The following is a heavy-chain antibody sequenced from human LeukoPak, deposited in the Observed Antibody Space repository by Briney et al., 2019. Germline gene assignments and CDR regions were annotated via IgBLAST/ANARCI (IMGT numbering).Heavy chain of an antibody. D-gene: IGHD6-13*01. CDR1: GFTFSDSW. CDR2: ISGSGGST. V-gene: IGHV3-23*01. CDR3: AIRKQQVVPPRAYPYYYGMDV. J-gene: IGHJ6*02. Sequence: GGSLRPSCAASGFTFSDSWMSWVRQAPGKGLEWVSGISGSGGSTYYADSVKGRFTISRDKSKNTLYLLMISLRAEDTAVYYCAIRKQQVVPPRAYPYYYGMDVWGQGTTVTVSS.